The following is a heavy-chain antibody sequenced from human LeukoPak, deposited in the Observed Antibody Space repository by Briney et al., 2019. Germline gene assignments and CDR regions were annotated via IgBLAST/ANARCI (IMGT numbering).Heavy chain of an antibody. CDR2: IYTSGST. Sequence: SQTLSLTCTVSGGSISSGSYYWRWIRQPAGKGLEWIGRIYTSGSTNYNPSLKSRVTISVDTSKNQFSLKLSSVTAADTAVYYCARDDSSGYLDAFDIWGQGTMVTVSS. J-gene: IGHJ3*02. CDR3: ARDDSSGYLDAFDI. V-gene: IGHV4-61*02. D-gene: IGHD3-22*01. CDR1: GGSISSGSYY.